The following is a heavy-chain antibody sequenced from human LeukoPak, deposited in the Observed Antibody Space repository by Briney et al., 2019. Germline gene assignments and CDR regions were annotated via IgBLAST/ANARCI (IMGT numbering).Heavy chain of an antibody. J-gene: IGHJ5*02. Sequence: GRSLRLSCAASGFTFDDYAMHWVRQAPGKGLEWVSGISWNSGSIGYADSVKGRFTISRDNAKNSLYLQMNSLTAEDTAVHYCVRAYHPGGWFDPWGQGTLVTVSS. CDR2: ISWNSGSI. V-gene: IGHV3-9*01. D-gene: IGHD2-21*01. CDR3: VRAYHPGGWFDP. CDR1: GFTFDDYA.